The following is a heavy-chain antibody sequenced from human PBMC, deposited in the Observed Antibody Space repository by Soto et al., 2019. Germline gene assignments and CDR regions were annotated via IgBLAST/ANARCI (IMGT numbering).Heavy chain of an antibody. J-gene: IGHJ4*02. CDR1: GGSTISHY. Sequence: SETLPLTCTVSGGSTISHYWSWVRQPPGKGLEWIGYIYYRGTTNYNPSLKSRVTISVDTSKSQFSLNLSSVTAADTAVYYCASQRLYDSSSYPFEYWGQGTLVTVSS. D-gene: IGHD3-22*01. V-gene: IGHV4-59*11. CDR3: ASQRLYDSSSYPFEY. CDR2: IYYRGTT.